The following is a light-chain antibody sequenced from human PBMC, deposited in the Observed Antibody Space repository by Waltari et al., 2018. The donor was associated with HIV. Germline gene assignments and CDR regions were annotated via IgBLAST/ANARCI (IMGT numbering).Light chain of an antibody. V-gene: IGKV1-16*02. J-gene: IGKJ4*01. CDR3: QQYTSFPLT. CDR1: QDITNL. Sequence: DVQITPYPSSLSASNGDRDIITCRASQDITNLLAWFQQRPGKAPKSLIYGASTVQAGVPSSKFSGAGSGTDFTLTITDLQPEDVATYYCQQYTSFPLTFGGGTAVEI. CDR2: GAS.